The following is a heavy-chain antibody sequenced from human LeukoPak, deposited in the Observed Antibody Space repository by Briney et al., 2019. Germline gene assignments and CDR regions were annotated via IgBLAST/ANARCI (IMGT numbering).Heavy chain of an antibody. J-gene: IGHJ4*02. Sequence: GGSLRLSCAASGFTFNTYAMSWVRQAPGKGLEWVSAISGSGGSTYYADSVKGRFTISRDNSKNTLYLQMNSLRAEDTAVYYCAKVLFRGMIVERPYFDYWGQGTLVTVSS. V-gene: IGHV3-23*01. CDR1: GFTFNTYA. D-gene: IGHD3-22*01. CDR2: ISGSGGST. CDR3: AKVLFRGMIVERPYFDY.